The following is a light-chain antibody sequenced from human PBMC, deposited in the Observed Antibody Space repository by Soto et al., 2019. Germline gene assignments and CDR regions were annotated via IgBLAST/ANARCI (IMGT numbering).Light chain of an antibody. Sequence: QSVLTQPPSVSGAPGQRVTISCTGSRSNIEAGYDVHWYQQLPGTAPKLLIYGNNNRPSGVPDRFSGSKSGTSASLAVTGLQAEDEADYYCQSYDSSLSGYVIFGGGTKLTVL. V-gene: IGLV1-40*01. CDR1: RSNIEAGYD. CDR3: QSYDSSLSGYVI. CDR2: GNN. J-gene: IGLJ2*01.